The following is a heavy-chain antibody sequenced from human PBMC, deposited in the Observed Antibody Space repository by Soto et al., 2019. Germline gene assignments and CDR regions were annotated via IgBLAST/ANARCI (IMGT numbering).Heavy chain of an antibody. CDR3: AKGVTMVRGVEVYNWFDP. V-gene: IGHV3-23*01. CDR1: GFTFSSYA. Sequence: PGGSLRLSCAASGFTFSSYAMSWARQAPGKGLEWVSAISGSGGSTYYADSVKGRFTISRDNSKNTLYLQMNSLRAEDTAVYYCAKGVTMVRGVEVYNWFDPWGQGTLVTVSS. J-gene: IGHJ5*02. D-gene: IGHD3-10*01. CDR2: ISGSGGST.